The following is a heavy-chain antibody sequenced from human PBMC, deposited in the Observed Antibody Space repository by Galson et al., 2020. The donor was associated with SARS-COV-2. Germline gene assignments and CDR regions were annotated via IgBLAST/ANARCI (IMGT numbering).Heavy chain of an antibody. Sequence: GESLKISCAASGFTFSDYYMSWIRQAPGKGLEWVSYISSSGSTIYYADSVKGRFTISRDNAKNSLYLQMNSLRAEDTAVYYCARDRGYCSSTSCWGPQGGTNWFDPWGQGTLVTVSS. V-gene: IGHV3-11*01. CDR1: GFTFSDYY. D-gene: IGHD2-2*01. J-gene: IGHJ5*02. CDR2: ISSSGSTI. CDR3: ARDRGYCSSTSCWGPQGGTNWFDP.